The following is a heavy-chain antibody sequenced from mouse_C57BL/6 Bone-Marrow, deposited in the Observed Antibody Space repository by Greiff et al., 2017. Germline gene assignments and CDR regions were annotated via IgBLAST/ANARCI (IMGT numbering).Heavy chain of an antibody. CDR3: ARMIYYYGGWYFDV. V-gene: IGHV1-59*01. CDR2: IDPSDSYT. D-gene: IGHD1-1*01. CDR1: GYTFTSYW. J-gene: IGHJ1*03. Sequence: QVQLKQPGAELVRPGTSVKLSCKASGYTFTSYWMHWVKQRPGQGLEWIGVIDPSDSYTNYNQKFKGKATLTVDTSSSTAYMQLSSLTSEDSAVYYCARMIYYYGGWYFDVWGTGTTVTVSS.